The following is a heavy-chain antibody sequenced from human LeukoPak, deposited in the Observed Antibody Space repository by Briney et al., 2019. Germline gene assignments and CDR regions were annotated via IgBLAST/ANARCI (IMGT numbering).Heavy chain of an antibody. CDR2: ISSSGSTI. CDR3: ARRRDSGSLQHFDY. CDR1: GFTFSDYY. V-gene: IGHV3-11*01. D-gene: IGHD1-26*01. J-gene: IGHJ4*02. Sequence: TGGSLRLSCAASGFTFSDYYMSWIRQAPGKGLEWVSYISSSGSTIYYADSVKGRFTISRDNAKNSLYLQMNSLRAEDTAVYYCARRRDSGSLQHFDYWGQGTLVTVSS.